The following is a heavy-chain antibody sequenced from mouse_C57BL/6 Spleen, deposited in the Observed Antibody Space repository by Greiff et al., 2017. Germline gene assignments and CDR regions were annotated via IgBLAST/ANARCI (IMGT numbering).Heavy chain of an antibody. V-gene: IGHV1-52*01. D-gene: IGHD2-4*01. CDR3: ARGDYDAWFAY. J-gene: IGHJ3*01. CDR2: IDPSDSET. CDR1: GYTFTSYW. Sequence: QVQLQQPGAELVRPGSSVKLSCKASGYTFTSYWMHWVKQRPIQGLEWIGNIDPSDSETNYNQKFKDKATLTVDKSSSTAYMQLSSLTSEYSAVYYCARGDYDAWFAYWGQGTLVTVAA.